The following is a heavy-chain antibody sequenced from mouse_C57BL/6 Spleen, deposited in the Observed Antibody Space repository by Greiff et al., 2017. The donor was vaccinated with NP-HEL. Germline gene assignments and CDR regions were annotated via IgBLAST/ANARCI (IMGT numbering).Heavy chain of an antibody. V-gene: IGHV1-4*01. Sequence: QVQLQQSGAELARPGSSVKMSCKASGYTFTSYTMHWVKQRPGQGLEWVGYLNPSSGYTKYNQKFKDKATLTADKSSSTAYMQLSSLTSEDSAVYYCANYGSSYVGYYAMDYWGQGTSVTVSS. CDR3: ANYGSSYVGYYAMDY. CDR1: GYTFTSYT. CDR2: LNPSSGYT. J-gene: IGHJ4*01. D-gene: IGHD1-1*01.